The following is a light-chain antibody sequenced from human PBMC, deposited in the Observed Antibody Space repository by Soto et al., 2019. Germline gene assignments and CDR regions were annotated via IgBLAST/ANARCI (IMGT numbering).Light chain of an antibody. V-gene: IGKV3-20*01. Sequence: EIVLTQSPGTLSLTPGERGTLSCRASQSVSSNFLAWYQQKPGQAPRLLIYGASTRATGIPDRFSGSGSGTDFTLTISSLQPDDFATYYCQQYNNWPITFGQGTRLEI. CDR3: QQYNNWPIT. CDR2: GAS. CDR1: QSVSSNF. J-gene: IGKJ5*01.